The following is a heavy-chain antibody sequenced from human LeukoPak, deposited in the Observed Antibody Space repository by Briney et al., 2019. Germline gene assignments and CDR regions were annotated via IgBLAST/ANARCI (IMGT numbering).Heavy chain of an antibody. J-gene: IGHJ4*02. CDR2: INHSGST. Sequence: SETLSLTCAVYGGSFSGYYWSWIRQPPGKGLEWIGEINHSGSTNYNPSLKSRVTISVDTSKSQFSLKLSSVTAADTAVYYCARGGGYENDYWGQGTLVTVSS. D-gene: IGHD6-19*01. CDR1: GGSFSGYY. CDR3: ARGGGYENDY. V-gene: IGHV4-34*01.